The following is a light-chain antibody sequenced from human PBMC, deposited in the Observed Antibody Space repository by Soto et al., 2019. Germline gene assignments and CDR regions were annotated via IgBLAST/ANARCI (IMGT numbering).Light chain of an antibody. CDR2: GAS. J-gene: IGKJ1*01. V-gene: IGKV3-20*01. CDR1: QNVNNNY. Sequence: EIVLTQSPGTLSLSPGERATLSCRASQNVNNNYLAWYQQKPGQAPRLLIYGASIRATGIPDRFSGSGSGTDFTLTISRLEPEDFAVYYCQQHGTSRTFSQGTKVEIK. CDR3: QQHGTSRT.